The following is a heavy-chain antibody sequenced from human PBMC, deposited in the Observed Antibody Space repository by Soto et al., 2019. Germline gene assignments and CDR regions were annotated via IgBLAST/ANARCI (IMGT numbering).Heavy chain of an antibody. CDR1: GFTFSSYG. V-gene: IGHV3-30*18. D-gene: IGHD3-22*01. Sequence: PGGSLRLSCAASGFTFSSYGMHWVRQAPGKGLEWVAVISYDGSNKYYADSVKGRFTISRDNSKNTLYLQMNSLRAEDTAVYYCAKDRGYYYDSSGYSSYYYGMDVWGQGTTVTVSS. CDR2: ISYDGSNK. J-gene: IGHJ6*02. CDR3: AKDRGYYYDSSGYSSYYYGMDV.